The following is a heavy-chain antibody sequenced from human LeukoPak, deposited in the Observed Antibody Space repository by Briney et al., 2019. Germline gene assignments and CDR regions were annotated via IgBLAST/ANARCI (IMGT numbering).Heavy chain of an antibody. V-gene: IGHV4-4*07. CDR3: AREGGVDTAMEDTFDY. J-gene: IGHJ4*02. Sequence: SETLSLTCAVSGGSISSSYYWSWIRQPAGKGLEWIGRIYTSGSTNYNPSLKSRVTMSVDTSKNQFSLKLSSVTAADTAVYYCAREGGVDTAMEDTFDYWGQGTLVTVSS. CDR1: GGSISSSYY. CDR2: IYTSGST. D-gene: IGHD5-18*01.